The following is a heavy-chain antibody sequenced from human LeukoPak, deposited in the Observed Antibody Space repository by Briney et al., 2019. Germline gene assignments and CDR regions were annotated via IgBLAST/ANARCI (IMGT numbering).Heavy chain of an antibody. V-gene: IGHV4-4*02. J-gene: IGHJ4*02. CDR2: IDHSGRT. D-gene: IGHD4-17*01. CDR3: ASGYASTTVTSEF. CDR1: GGSISSTNW. Sequence: PSGTLSLTWTISGGSISSTNWWSWVRQPPGKGLEWIGEIDHSGRTNYNPSLKSRVTMSVDKSKNQFSLKLNSVTAADTAVYYCASGYASTTVTSEFWGQGTLVTVSS.